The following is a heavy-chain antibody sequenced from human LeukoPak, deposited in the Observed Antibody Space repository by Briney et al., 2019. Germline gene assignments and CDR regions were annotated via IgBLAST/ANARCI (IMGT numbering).Heavy chain of an antibody. CDR3: ARSLRFLAIDYYYYMDV. V-gene: IGHV3-48*01. CDR1: GFTFSSYS. J-gene: IGHJ6*03. D-gene: IGHD3-3*01. CDR2: ISSSSSTI. Sequence: GGSLRLSCAASGFTFSSYSMNWVRQAPGKGLEWVSYISSSSSTIYYADSVKGRFTISRDNAKNSLYLQMNSLRAEDTAVYYCARSLRFLAIDYYYYMDVWGKGTTVTVSS.